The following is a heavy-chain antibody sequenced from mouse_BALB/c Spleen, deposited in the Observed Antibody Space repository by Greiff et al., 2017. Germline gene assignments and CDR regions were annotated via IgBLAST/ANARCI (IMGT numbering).Heavy chain of an antibody. CDR2: IDPENGNT. CDR3: ARSGQLGYYAMDY. J-gene: IGHJ4*01. CDR1: GFNIKDYY. D-gene: IGHD3-3*01. Sequence: EVQLQQSGAELVRPGALVKLSCKASGFNIKDYYMHWVKQRPEQGLEWIGWIDPENGNTIYDPKFQGKASITADTSSNTAYLQLSSLTSEDTAVYYCARSGQLGYYAMDYWGQGTSVTVSS. V-gene: IGHV14-1*02.